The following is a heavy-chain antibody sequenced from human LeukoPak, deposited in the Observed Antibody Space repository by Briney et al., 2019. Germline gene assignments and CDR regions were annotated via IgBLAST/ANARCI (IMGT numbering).Heavy chain of an antibody. CDR3: ARSGYCSGGSCYPEDYFDY. V-gene: IGHV4-38-2*01. CDR2: IYQSGST. J-gene: IGHJ4*02. Sequence: NASETLSLTCAVSGYSISSGYYWGWIRQPPGKVLEWIGSIYQSGSTYYNPSLKSRVTISVDTSKNQFSLKPSSVTAADTAVYYCARSGYCSGGSCYPEDYFDYWGQGTLATVSS. D-gene: IGHD2-15*01. CDR1: GYSISSGYY.